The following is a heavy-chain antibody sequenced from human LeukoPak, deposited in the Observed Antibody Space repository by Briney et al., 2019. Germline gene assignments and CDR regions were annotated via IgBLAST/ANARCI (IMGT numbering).Heavy chain of an antibody. Sequence: GGSLRLSCVASGFTSSDYYIRWIRQAPGKGLEWVSYISSSGSTIYYADSVKGRFTISRDNAKNSLYLQMNSLRAEDTAVYYCAKMGASSWYEDYWGQGTLVTVSS. CDR1: GFTSSDYY. D-gene: IGHD6-13*01. CDR2: ISSSGSTI. CDR3: AKMGASSWYEDY. V-gene: IGHV3-11*01. J-gene: IGHJ4*02.